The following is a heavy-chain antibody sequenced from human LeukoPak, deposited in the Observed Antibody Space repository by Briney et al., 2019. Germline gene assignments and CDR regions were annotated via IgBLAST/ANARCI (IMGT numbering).Heavy chain of an antibody. J-gene: IGHJ4*02. CDR2: IHAGRNT. V-gene: IGHV4-4*07. CDR1: GGSISNYY. Sequence: SETLSLTCTVSGGSISNYYWSWIRQPAGKRLEWIGRIHAGRNTDHNPSLKSRVTMSLDSSKNQFSLRLTSVTAADTAVYYCAREHKDYDGDGYYYGYWGQGTLVTVSS. CDR3: AREHKDYDGDGYYYGY. D-gene: IGHD2-21*02.